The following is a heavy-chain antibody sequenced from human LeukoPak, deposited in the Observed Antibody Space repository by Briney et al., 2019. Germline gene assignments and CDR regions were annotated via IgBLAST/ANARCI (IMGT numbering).Heavy chain of an antibody. CDR2: ISAYNGNT. CDR1: GYTFTYRY. V-gene: IGHV1-18*04. Sequence: ASVKVSCKASGYTFTYRYLHWVRQAPGQALEWMGWISAYNGNTNYAQKLQGRVTMTTDTSTSTAYMELRSLRSDDTAVYYCARQGSGWYLTSYYYGMDVWGQGTTVTVSS. J-gene: IGHJ6*02. D-gene: IGHD6-19*01. CDR3: ARQGSGWYLTSYYYGMDV.